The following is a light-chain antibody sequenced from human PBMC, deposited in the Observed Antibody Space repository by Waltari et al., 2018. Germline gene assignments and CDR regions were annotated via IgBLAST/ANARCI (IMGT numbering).Light chain of an antibody. J-gene: IGLJ3*02. V-gene: IGLV4-69*01. CDR1: SGHSNYA. Sequence: QLLLTQSPSASAYLGASVKLTCTLRSGHSNYAIAWHQQPPEKGPRYLMKANSDSSHIKGDGIPDRFSGSSSGAERYLTISSLQSEDEAYYYCQTGRFGIRVFGVGTMLTVL. CDR3: QTGRFGIRV. CDR2: ANSDSSH.